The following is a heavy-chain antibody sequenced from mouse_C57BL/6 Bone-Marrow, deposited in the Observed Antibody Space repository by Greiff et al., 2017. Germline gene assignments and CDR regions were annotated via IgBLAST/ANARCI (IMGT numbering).Heavy chain of an antibody. CDR2: IGPEAGGT. Sequence: QVQLQQSGAELVRPGASVTLSCKASGYTFTDYEMHWVKQTPVHGLEWIGAIGPEAGGTAYNQKFKGRAILTADKSSSTDYMELRSLTSEDSAVYYCTRPYYCSNRGYYAMDYWGQGTSVTVSS. V-gene: IGHV1-15*01. J-gene: IGHJ4*01. CDR3: TRPYYCSNRGYYAMDY. D-gene: IGHD2-10*01. CDR1: GYTFTDYE.